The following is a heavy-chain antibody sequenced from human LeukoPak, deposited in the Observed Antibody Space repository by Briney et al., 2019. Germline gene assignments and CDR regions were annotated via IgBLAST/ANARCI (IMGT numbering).Heavy chain of an antibody. D-gene: IGHD3-3*01. CDR3: ARDREGTSITIFGVVSPRGAFDI. Sequence: ASVKVSCKASGYTFTGYYLYWVRQAPGQGLEWMGRINPNSGDTENTQKFEDRVTMTRDTSTSTAYMELRGLRSGDTAVYYCARDREGTSITIFGVVSPRGAFDIWGQGTMVTVSS. CDR2: INPNSGDT. V-gene: IGHV1-2*06. J-gene: IGHJ3*02. CDR1: GYTFTGYY.